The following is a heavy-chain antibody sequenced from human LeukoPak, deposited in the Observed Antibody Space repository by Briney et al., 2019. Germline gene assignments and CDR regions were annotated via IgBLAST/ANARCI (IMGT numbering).Heavy chain of an antibody. V-gene: IGHV4-39*07. J-gene: IGHJ2*01. CDR3: ARQVPGYFDL. CDR1: RGYVSSEDYY. Sequence: SETLSLSCSVSRGYVSSEDYYWDWIRQPPGESPQWIGSIFYSGVTYYNPALQSRVTISVDTSKNQFSLNLTSVTAADTAVYYCARQVPGYFDLWGRDTVVSVSS. CDR2: IFYSGVT.